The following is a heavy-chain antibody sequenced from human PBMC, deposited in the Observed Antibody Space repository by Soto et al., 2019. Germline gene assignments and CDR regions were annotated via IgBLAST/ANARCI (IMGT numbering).Heavy chain of an antibody. Sequence: QVQLQQWGAGLLKPSETLSLTCAVYGGSFSGYYWSWIRQPPGKGLEWTGEINHSGSTNYNPSLKSRVTISVDTSKNQFSLKLSSVTAADTAVYYCARGIAAADDYWGQGTLVTVSS. CDR1: GGSFSGYY. CDR3: ARGIAAADDY. CDR2: INHSGST. V-gene: IGHV4-34*01. J-gene: IGHJ4*02. D-gene: IGHD6-13*01.